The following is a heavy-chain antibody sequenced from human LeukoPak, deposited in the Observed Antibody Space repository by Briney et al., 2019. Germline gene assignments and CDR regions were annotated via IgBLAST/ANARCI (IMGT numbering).Heavy chain of an antibody. CDR3: ASLRFGDSYFDF. V-gene: IGHV4-38-2*02. J-gene: IGHJ4*02. CDR1: NYSVRSDLH. CDR2: IYQSGHA. D-gene: IGHD3-10*01. Sequence: SETLSVTCKVSNYSVRSDLHWSWIRQSPGRGLEWIASIYQSGHAYYSPSLKSRVLISFDTSKKELSLKINSVTATDAALYYCASLRFGDSYFDFWGQGTQLPVSS.